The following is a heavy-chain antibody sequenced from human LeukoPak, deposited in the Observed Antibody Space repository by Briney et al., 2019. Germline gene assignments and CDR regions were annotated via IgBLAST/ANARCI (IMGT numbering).Heavy chain of an antibody. J-gene: IGHJ6*03. D-gene: IGHD6-19*01. Sequence: GGSLRLSCAASGFTFSSYGMHWVRQAPGKGLEWVAFIRYDGSNKYYADSVKGRFTISRDNSKNTLYLQMSSLRAEDTAVYYCAKGPKQWLVLIYYYYYMDVWGKGTTVTVSS. CDR2: IRYDGSNK. CDR3: AKGPKQWLVLIYYYYYMDV. V-gene: IGHV3-30*02. CDR1: GFTFSSYG.